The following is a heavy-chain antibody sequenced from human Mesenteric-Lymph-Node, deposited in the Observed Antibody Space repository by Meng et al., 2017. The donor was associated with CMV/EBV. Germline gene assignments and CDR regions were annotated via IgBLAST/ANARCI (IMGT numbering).Heavy chain of an antibody. CDR2: TNGHNGHT. J-gene: IGHJ4*02. Sequence: ASVKVSCKPSDNTFISYGVSWVRQAPGQGLEWMGWTNGHNGHTNSAQKFQDRLTMTIDTSTRTAYMELRSLRSDDTAVYFCARGLLRGTTTYYPREFDYWGQGTLVTVSS. CDR3: ARGLLRGTTTYYPREFDY. V-gene: IGHV1-18*01. D-gene: IGHD1-1*01. CDR1: DNTFISYG.